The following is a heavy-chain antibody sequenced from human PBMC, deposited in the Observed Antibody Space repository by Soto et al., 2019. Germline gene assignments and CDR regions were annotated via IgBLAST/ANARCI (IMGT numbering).Heavy chain of an antibody. CDR3: ARVEGYYYGSGSYSFDY. CDR1: GFSLSNARMG. V-gene: IGHV2-26*01. D-gene: IGHD3-10*01. CDR2: IFSNDEK. Sequence: QVTLKESGPVLVKPTETLTLTCTVSGFSLSNARMGVSWIRQPPGKALEWLAHIFSNDEKSYSTSLKSRLTISKDTSKSQVVLTMTNMDLVDTATYYCARVEGYYYGSGSYSFDYWGQGTLVTVSS. J-gene: IGHJ4*02.